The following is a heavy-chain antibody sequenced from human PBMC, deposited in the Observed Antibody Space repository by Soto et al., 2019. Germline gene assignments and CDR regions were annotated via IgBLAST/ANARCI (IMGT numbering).Heavy chain of an antibody. CDR2: ISGSGGST. CDR1: GFTFSSYA. Sequence: GGSLRLSCAASGFTFSSYAMSWVRQAPGKGLEWVSAISGSGGSTYYADSVKGRFTISRDNSENTLYLQMNSLRAEDTAVYYCAKGGPVAARPSGRLRGLEYFQHWGQGTLVTVSS. J-gene: IGHJ1*01. D-gene: IGHD6-6*01. CDR3: AKGGPVAARPSGRLRGLEYFQH. V-gene: IGHV3-23*01.